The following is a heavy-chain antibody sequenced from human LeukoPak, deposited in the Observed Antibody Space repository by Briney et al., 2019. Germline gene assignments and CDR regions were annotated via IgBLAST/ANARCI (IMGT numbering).Heavy chain of an antibody. Sequence: SETLSLTCTVSGGSISITNYYWAWIRQPPGKGLEYIGSIYYSGSTSYNPSLKSRVTISVDTSKNQFSLKVSSMTATDTAVFYCARHSAGDGIDYWGQGTLVTVSS. CDR2: IYYSGST. CDR1: GGSISITNYY. CDR3: ARHSAGDGIDY. D-gene: IGHD7-27*01. J-gene: IGHJ4*02. V-gene: IGHV4-39*01.